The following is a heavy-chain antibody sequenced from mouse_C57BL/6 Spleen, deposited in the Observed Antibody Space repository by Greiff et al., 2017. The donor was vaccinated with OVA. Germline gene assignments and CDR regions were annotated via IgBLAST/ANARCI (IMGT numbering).Heavy chain of an antibody. J-gene: IGHJ3*01. V-gene: IGHV1-66*01. CDR2: IYPGSGNT. CDR1: GYSFTSYY. Sequence: QVQLQQSGPELVKPGASVKISCKASGYSFTSYYIHWVKQRPGQGLEWIGWIYPGSGNTKYNEKFKGKATLTADTSSSTAYMQLSSLTSEDSAIYYCAITTVVAKGPFAYWGQGTLVTVSA. D-gene: IGHD1-1*01. CDR3: AITTVVAKGPFAY.